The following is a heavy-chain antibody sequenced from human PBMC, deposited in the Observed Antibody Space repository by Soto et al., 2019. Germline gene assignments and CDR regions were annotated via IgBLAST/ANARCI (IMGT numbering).Heavy chain of an antibody. J-gene: IGHJ3*02. D-gene: IGHD3-16*01. CDR3: ARGAPYRTYTAAPWGDRLAFDI. CDR2: IIPIFGTA. Sequence: QVQLVQSGAEVKKPGSSVKVSCKVSGGTFSSYAISWVRQAPGQGLEWMGGIIPIFGTANYAQKFQGRVTITADESAITAYMELRSLRSEDTAVYYCARGAPYRTYTAAPWGDRLAFDIWGQGRMVSVSS. CDR1: GGTFSSYA. V-gene: IGHV1-69*01.